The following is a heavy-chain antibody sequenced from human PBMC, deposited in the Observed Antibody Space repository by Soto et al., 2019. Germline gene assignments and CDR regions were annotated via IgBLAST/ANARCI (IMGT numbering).Heavy chain of an antibody. CDR3: PTQGFGGLHGRVDV. CDR1: GGSISSINNHFSNHY. CDR2: ISNIGFT. Sequence: QVQLQESGPGLVKPSETLSLTCTVSGGSISSINNHFSNHYCSWIRLSPGKGLEWIGYISNIGFTRYNPYLKGRVSISVDTSKNQFSLKLISVTAADTAVYDCPTQGFGGLHGRVDVWGHGTTVTVSS. J-gene: IGHJ6*02. V-gene: IGHV4-61*01. D-gene: IGHD3-10*01.